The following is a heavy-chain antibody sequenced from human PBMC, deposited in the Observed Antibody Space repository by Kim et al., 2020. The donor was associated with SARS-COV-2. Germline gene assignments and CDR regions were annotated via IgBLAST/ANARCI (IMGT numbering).Heavy chain of an antibody. D-gene: IGHD3-22*01. CDR3: ARYDSRRVGFDY. J-gene: IGHJ4*02. CDR2: IYYSGST. CDR1: GGSISSYY. Sequence: SETLSLTCTVSGGSISSYYWSWIRQPPGKGLEWIGYIYYSGSTNYNPSLKSRVTISVDTSKNQFSLKLSSVTAADTAVYYCARYDSRRVGFDYWGQGTLVTVSS. V-gene: IGHV4-59*01.